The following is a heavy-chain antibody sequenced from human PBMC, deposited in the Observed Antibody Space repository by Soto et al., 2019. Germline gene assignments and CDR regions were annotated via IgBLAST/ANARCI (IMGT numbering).Heavy chain of an antibody. CDR1: GGSISSGGYY. Sequence: PSETLSLTCTVSGGSISSGGYYWSWIRQHPGKGLEWIGYIYYSGSTYYNPSLKSRVTISVDTSKNQFSLKLSSVTAADTAVYYCARSNLDIAARGYYFDYWGQGTLVTVSS. V-gene: IGHV4-31*03. CDR2: IYYSGST. CDR3: ARSNLDIAARGYYFDY. D-gene: IGHD6-13*01. J-gene: IGHJ4*02.